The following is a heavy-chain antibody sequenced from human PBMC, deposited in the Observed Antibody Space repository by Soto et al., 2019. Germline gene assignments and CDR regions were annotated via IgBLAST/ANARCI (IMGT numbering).Heavy chain of an antibody. CDR3: ARPIGYSSSSYYYYGMDV. D-gene: IGHD6-6*01. CDR2: INAGNGNT. CDR1: GYTFTSYA. J-gene: IGHJ6*02. V-gene: IGHV1-3*01. Sequence: ASVKVSCKASGYTFTSYAMHWVRQAPGQRLEWMGWINAGNGNTKYSQKFQGRVTITRDTSASTAYMELSSLRSEDTAVYYCARPIGYSSSSYYYYGMDVWGQGTTVTVSS.